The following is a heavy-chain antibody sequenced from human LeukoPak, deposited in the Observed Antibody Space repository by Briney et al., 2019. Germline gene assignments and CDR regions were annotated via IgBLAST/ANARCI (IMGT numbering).Heavy chain of an antibody. Sequence: GGSLRLSCAASGFTVSRSYMNWVRQAPGKGLEWVANIKQDGSEKYYVDSVKGRFTISRDNAKNLLYLQMNSLRDEDMAVYYCVRGEMFGGVIVPWPIFDYWGQGTLVTVSS. CDR1: GFTVSRSY. V-gene: IGHV3-7*01. CDR2: IKQDGSEK. CDR3: VRGEMFGGVIVPWPIFDY. D-gene: IGHD3-16*02. J-gene: IGHJ4*02.